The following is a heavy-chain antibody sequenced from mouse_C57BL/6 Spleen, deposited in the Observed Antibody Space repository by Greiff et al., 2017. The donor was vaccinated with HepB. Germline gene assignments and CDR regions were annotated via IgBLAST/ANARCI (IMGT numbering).Heavy chain of an antibody. Sequence: QVQLQQPGAELVMPGASVKLSCKASGYTFTSYWMHWVKQRPRQGLEWIGEIDPSDSYTNYNQKFKGKSTLTVDKSSSTAYMQLSSLTSEDSAVYYCARSNWYFDVWGTGTTVTVSS. V-gene: IGHV1-69*01. CDR1: GYTFTSYW. CDR2: IDPSDSYT. J-gene: IGHJ1*03. D-gene: IGHD5-1*01. CDR3: ARSNWYFDV.